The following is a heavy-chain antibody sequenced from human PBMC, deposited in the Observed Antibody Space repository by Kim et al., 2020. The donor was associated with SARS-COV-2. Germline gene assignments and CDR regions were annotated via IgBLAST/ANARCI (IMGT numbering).Heavy chain of an antibody. V-gene: IGHV3-23*01. D-gene: IGHD6-25*01. Sequence: YDADSVKGRFTTSGDNPKNTLYLQRNSLRAEDTAVYYCAKDRSAASAFDIWGQGTMVTVSS. J-gene: IGHJ3*02. CDR3: AKDRSAASAFDI.